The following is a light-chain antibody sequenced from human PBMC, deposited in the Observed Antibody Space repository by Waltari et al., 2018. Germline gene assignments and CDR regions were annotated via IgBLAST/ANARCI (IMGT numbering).Light chain of an antibody. V-gene: IGLV1-40*01. Sequence: QSVLTQPPSVSGAPGQRVTISCTGSSSNIGAGYDVHWYQQLPGTAPKLLIQGNSNRPSGVPDRFAGSKSGTSASLAITGLQAEDEADYYCQSYDSSLSGPWVFGGGTKLTVL. CDR2: GNS. J-gene: IGLJ3*02. CDR3: QSYDSSLSGPWV. CDR1: SSNIGAGYD.